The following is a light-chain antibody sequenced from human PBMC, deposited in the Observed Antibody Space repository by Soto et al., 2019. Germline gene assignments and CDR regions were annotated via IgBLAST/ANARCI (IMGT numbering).Light chain of an antibody. J-gene: IGLJ7*01. CDR2: RNN. Sequence: QSVLTQPPSASGTPGQRVTISCSGSSSNIGSNYVYWYQQLPGTAPKLLIYRNNQRPSGVPDRFSGSKSGPSASLALSGLRSEDEADYYCAAWNDSLSGPVFGGGTQLTVL. CDR3: AAWNDSLSGPV. V-gene: IGLV1-47*01. CDR1: SSNIGSNY.